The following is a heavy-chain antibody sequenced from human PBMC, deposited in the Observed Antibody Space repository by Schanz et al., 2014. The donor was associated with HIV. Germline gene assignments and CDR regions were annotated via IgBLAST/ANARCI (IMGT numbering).Heavy chain of an antibody. CDR3: ARMEQLIIGYYYGMDV. V-gene: IGHV3-30*03. CDR1: GFIFSDYS. J-gene: IGHJ6*02. CDR2: ISNDGSNK. Sequence: VQLVESGGGLVKPGGSLRLSCAASGFIFSDYSMNWVRQAPGKGLEWVTVISNDGSNKYYTDSVKGRFTISRDNSKNTLYLQMNSLRAEDTAVYYCARMEQLIIGYYYGMDVGGQGTTVTVSS. D-gene: IGHD3-16*01.